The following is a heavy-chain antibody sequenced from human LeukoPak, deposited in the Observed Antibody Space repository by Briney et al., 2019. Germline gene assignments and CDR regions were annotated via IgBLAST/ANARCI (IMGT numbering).Heavy chain of an antibody. D-gene: IGHD6-19*01. V-gene: IGHV3-30*02. CDR2: IRYDGSNK. CDR3: GKVRIAVAGYFDY. Sequence: GGSLRLSCAASGFTFSSYGMHWVRQAPGKGLEWVAFIRYDGSNKFYADSVKGRFTISRDNSKNTLCLQMNSLRAEDTAVYSCGKVRIAVAGYFDYWGQGTLVTASS. J-gene: IGHJ4*02. CDR1: GFTFSSYG.